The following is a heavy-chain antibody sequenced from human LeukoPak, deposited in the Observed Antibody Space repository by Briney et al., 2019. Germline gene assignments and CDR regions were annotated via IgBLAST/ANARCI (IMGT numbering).Heavy chain of an antibody. Sequence: GGSLRLSCAASGFILSSYAMSWVRQAPGKGLEWVSAIGSSGASTFYADSVKGRFTISRDNSKNTLYLQMNSLRAEDTAVYYCAKHGEAYGDSKTDYWGQGTLVTVSS. D-gene: IGHD4-17*01. V-gene: IGHV3-23*01. CDR2: IGSSGAST. CDR3: AKHGEAYGDSKTDY. J-gene: IGHJ4*02. CDR1: GFILSSYA.